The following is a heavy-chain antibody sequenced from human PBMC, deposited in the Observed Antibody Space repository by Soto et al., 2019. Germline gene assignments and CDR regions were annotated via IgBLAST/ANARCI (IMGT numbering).Heavy chain of an antibody. CDR2: IRNKANSYTT. Sequence: PGGSQRLSCAASGFTFSDHYMDWVRQAPGKGLEWVGRIRNKANSYTTDYAASVKGRFTISRDDSKDSLYLQMNSLKTEDSAIYNCARDSGKGAYFDYWGHGTLTTVSS. D-gene: IGHD1-26*01. CDR3: ARDSGKGAYFDY. V-gene: IGHV3-72*01. J-gene: IGHJ4*01. CDR1: GFTFSDHY.